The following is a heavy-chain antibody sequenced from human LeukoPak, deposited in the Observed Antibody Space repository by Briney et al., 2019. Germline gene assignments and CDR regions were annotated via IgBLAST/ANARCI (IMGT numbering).Heavy chain of an antibody. J-gene: IGHJ4*02. Sequence: GGSLTLSCAASGFTFGNYWINWVRQAPGKGLMWVSRVHSDGSITNYADSVKGRFSISRDSAKNTLYLQMSSLRSEDTAVYYCAKDPGIAAAGTYFDYWGQGALVTVSS. CDR2: VHSDGSIT. D-gene: IGHD6-13*01. CDR1: GFTFGNYW. CDR3: AKDPGIAAAGTYFDY. V-gene: IGHV3-74*01.